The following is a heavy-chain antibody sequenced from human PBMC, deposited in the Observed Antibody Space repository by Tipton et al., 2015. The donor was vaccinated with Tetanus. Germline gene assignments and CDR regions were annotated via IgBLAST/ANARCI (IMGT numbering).Heavy chain of an antibody. J-gene: IGHJ5*02. Sequence: TLSLTCTVSGGSIGSGGNYWSWIRQHPGKGLEWIGNIYYSGSTYYNPSLKSRVTISVDTSTNQSSLKLSSVTAADTAVYYCAKVPWEGVYANWFDPWGQGTLVTVSS. D-gene: IGHD2-8*01. CDR2: IYYSGST. V-gene: IGHV4-31*03. CDR3: AKVPWEGVYANWFDP. CDR1: GGSIGSGGNY.